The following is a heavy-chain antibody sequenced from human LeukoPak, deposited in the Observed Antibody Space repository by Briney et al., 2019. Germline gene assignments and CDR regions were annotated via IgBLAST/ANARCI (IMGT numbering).Heavy chain of an antibody. CDR1: GGSISSHY. D-gene: IGHD2-2*01. CDR3: ARDKKGASCYDY. J-gene: IGHJ4*02. CDR2: IYYSGST. V-gene: IGHV4-59*11. Sequence: SETLSLTCTVSGGSISSHYWSWIRQPPGKGLEWIGYIYYSGSTKYNPSLKSRVTISVDTSKNQFSMKLSSVTATDTAVYYCARDKKGASCYDYWGQGTLVTVSS.